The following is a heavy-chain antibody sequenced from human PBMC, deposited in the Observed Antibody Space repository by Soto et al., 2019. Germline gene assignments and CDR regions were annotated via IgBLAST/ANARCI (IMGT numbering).Heavy chain of an antibody. V-gene: IGHV3-30-3*01. D-gene: IGHD3-3*01. J-gene: IGHJ6*02. CDR3: ARDRRQPYYDPWSAPVRGHGMDV. CDR1: GFTFSSYA. Sequence: XVSLRLSCAACGFTFSSYAMHWVRQAPGKGLEWVAVISYDGSNKYYADSVKGRFTISRDNSKNTLYLQMNSLRAEDTAVYYCARDRRQPYYDPWSAPVRGHGMDVCGQRTTVTVSS. CDR2: ISYDGSNK.